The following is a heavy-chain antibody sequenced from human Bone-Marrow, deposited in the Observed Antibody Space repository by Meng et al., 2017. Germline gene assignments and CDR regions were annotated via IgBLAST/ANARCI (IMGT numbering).Heavy chain of an antibody. CDR2: IYTSGST. CDR3: ASAKKATPKFMVRGVSYYYGMDV. V-gene: IGHV4-61*02. Sequence: SETLSLTCTVSGGSISSGSYYWSWIRQPAGKGLEWIGRIYTSGSTNYNPSLKSRVTMSVDTSKNQFSLKLSSVTAADTAVYYCASAKKATPKFMVRGVSYYYGMDVWGQGTTVTVSS. J-gene: IGHJ6*02. D-gene: IGHD3-10*01. CDR1: GGSISSGSYY.